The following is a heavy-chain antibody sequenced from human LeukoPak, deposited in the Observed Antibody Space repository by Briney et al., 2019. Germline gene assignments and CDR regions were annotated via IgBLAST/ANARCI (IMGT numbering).Heavy chain of an antibody. CDR2: ISFDGTYK. Sequence: PGRSLRLSCAASGFTFSGSGMHWVRQAPGKGLEWVALISFDGTYKYYADSVKGRHTISRDNSKSTLYLQVNGMRAEDTAVYYWGKDKGQGFGIDYWGQGTLVTVSS. V-gene: IGHV3-30*18. CDR3: GKDKGQGFGIDY. D-gene: IGHD3-16*01. CDR1: GFTFSGSG. J-gene: IGHJ4*02.